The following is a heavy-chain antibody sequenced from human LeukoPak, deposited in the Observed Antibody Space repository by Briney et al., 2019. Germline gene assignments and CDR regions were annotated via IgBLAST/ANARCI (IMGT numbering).Heavy chain of an antibody. CDR3: ARILYSNNIDY. D-gene: IGHD2/OR15-2a*01. J-gene: IGHJ4*02. Sequence: SETLSLTCAVSGGSISSNSYYWGWIRQPPGRGLEWIGSIYYSGSTYYNPSLKSRVTISVDTSKNQFSLKLNSVTAADTAVYYCARILYSNNIDYWGQGTLVTVSS. CDR2: IYYSGST. CDR1: GGSISSNSYY. V-gene: IGHV4-39*07.